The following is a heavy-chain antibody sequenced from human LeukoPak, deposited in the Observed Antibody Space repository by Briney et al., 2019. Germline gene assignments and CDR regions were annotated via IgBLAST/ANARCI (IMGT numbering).Heavy chain of an antibody. D-gene: IGHD1-1*01. Sequence: GGSLRLSCAASGFTFSTYAMNWVRQAPGKGLEWVSVIIGCCRTIYADSVKGRFTISRDDSKNTLYLQMNSLRVEDTAVYYCAKEDLERHTSFDYWGQGTLVTVSS. J-gene: IGHJ4*02. V-gene: IGHV3-23*01. CDR3: AKEDLERHTSFDY. CDR2: IIGCCRT. CDR1: GFTFSTYA.